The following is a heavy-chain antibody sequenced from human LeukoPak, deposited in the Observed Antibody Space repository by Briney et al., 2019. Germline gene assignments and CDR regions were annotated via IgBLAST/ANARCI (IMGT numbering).Heavy chain of an antibody. V-gene: IGHV4-34*01. J-gene: IGHJ3*02. CDR2: INHSGST. D-gene: IGHD3-3*01. CDR3: ARGPHRGYYFLRVNAFDI. Sequence: SETLSLTCAVYGGSFSGYYWSWIRQPPGKGLEWIGEINHSGSTNYNTSLKSRVTISVDTSKNQFSLKLSSVTAADTAVYYCARGPHRGYYFLRVNAFDIWGQGTMVTVSS. CDR1: GGSFSGYY.